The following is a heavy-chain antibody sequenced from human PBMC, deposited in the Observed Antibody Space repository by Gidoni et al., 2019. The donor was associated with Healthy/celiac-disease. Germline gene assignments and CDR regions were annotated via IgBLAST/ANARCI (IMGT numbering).Heavy chain of an antibody. V-gene: IGHV5-51*01. Sequence: EVQLVQSGAEVKRPGESLKLSCKDSGYSFTSYYIGWCRQMPGKGLEWMGIIYPGDSDTRYSPSFQVQVTVSAAKSICTAYLQWSSLKASYTSMYYCARLIGDYVDHTWRFYGMDVWGQGTTVTVSS. CDR1: GYSFTSYY. CDR3: ARLIGDYVDHTWRFYGMDV. J-gene: IGHJ6*02. CDR2: IYPGDSDT. D-gene: IGHD4-17*01.